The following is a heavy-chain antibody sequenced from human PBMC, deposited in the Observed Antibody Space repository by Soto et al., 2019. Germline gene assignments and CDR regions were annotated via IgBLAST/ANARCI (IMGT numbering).Heavy chain of an antibody. CDR3: ARGRGYSVGSNGVDV. V-gene: IGHV1-3*01. CDR1: GYTFISYS. CDR2: ITAGNDNT. J-gene: IGHJ6*02. D-gene: IGHD5-18*01. Sequence: QVQLVQSGAQVKTPGASVKVSCKASGYTFISYSIHWVRQAPGQRPEWMGLITAGNDNTYFSQKFQGRVTITRDTSANTVYVEVSSLRSEDTAVYYCARGRGYSVGSNGVDVWGQGTTVIVSS.